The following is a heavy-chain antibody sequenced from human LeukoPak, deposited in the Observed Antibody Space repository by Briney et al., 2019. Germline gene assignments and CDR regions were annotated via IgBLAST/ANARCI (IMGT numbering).Heavy chain of an antibody. CDR3: AKDWAAITYYYDGSGYSPFDY. V-gene: IGHV3-74*01. Sequence: GGSLRLSCAASGNYWMHWVRQAPGKGLVWVSHINSDGSWTSYADSVKGRFTISKDNAKNTVYLQMNNLRAEDTAVYYCAKDWAAITYYYDGSGYSPFDYWGQGTLVTVSS. D-gene: IGHD3-22*01. CDR1: GNYW. CDR2: INSDGSWT. J-gene: IGHJ4*02.